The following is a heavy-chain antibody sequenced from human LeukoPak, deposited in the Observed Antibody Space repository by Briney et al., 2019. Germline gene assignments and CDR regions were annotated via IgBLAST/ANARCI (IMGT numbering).Heavy chain of an antibody. V-gene: IGHV4-59*05. CDR1: GGSISSYY. CDR3: ARRKSSLASCGGDCYPGAFDI. Sequence: SETLSLTCTVSGGSISSYYWSWIRQPPGKGLEWIGSIYYSGSTYYNPSLKSRVTISVDTSRNQFSLKLSSVTAADTAVYYCARRKSSLASCGGDCYPGAFDIWGQGTMVTVS. J-gene: IGHJ3*02. D-gene: IGHD2-21*01. CDR2: IYYSGST.